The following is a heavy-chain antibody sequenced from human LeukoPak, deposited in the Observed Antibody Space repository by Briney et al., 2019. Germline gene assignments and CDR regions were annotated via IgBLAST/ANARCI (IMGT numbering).Heavy chain of an antibody. CDR1: GFSFSTSG. D-gene: IGHD1-26*01. J-gene: IGHJ4*02. Sequence: GGSLRLSCAASGFSFSTSGMHWIRQAPGKGLEWVAFIQSDGGNEYYADSVKGRFTISRDNSKNTVHLQMNSLRAEDTAVYYCAKGVGAMGGNFDYWGQGTLVTVSS. V-gene: IGHV3-30*02. CDR2: IQSDGGNE. CDR3: AKGVGAMGGNFDY.